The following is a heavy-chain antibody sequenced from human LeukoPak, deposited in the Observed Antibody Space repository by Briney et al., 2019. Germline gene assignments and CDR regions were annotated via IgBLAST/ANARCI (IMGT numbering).Heavy chain of an antibody. V-gene: IGHV4-34*01. CDR1: GGSFSGYY. Sequence: SETLSLTCAVYGGSFSGYYWSWIRQPPGKGLVWIGEINHSGSTNYNPSLKSRVTISVDTSKNQFSLKLSSVTAADTAVYYCARGRGDYYDSSGRAPPYFDYWGQGTLVTVSS. CDR3: ARGRGDYYDSSGRAPPYFDY. CDR2: INHSGST. J-gene: IGHJ4*02. D-gene: IGHD3-22*01.